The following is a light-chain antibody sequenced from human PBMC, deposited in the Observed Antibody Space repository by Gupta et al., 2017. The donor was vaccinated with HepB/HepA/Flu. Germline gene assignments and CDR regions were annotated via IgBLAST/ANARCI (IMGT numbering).Light chain of an antibody. J-gene: IGKJ3*01. Sequence: DIQMTQSPSSVSASVGDRVTITCRASQSISTWLAWYQQEPGKAPKLLISAASNLQSGVPSRFSGSGSGTDFTLTISSLQPEYSATYYCQQANSFPFTFGPGTKVDIK. CDR3: QQANSFPFT. V-gene: IGKV1-12*01. CDR2: AAS. CDR1: QSISTW.